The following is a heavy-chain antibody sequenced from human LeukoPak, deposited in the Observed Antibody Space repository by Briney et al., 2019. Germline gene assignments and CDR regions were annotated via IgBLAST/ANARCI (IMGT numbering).Heavy chain of an antibody. CDR3: ARGLDYYGSGSFDY. CDR2: IYSGGST. V-gene: IGHV3-53*01. Sequence: GGSLRLSCAASGFTFSSNYMSWVRQAPGKGLEWVSVIYSGGSTYYADSVKGRFTISRDNSKNTLYLQMNSLRAEDTAVYYCARGLDYYGSGSFDYWGQGTLVTVSS. CDR1: GFTFSSNY. J-gene: IGHJ4*02. D-gene: IGHD3-10*01.